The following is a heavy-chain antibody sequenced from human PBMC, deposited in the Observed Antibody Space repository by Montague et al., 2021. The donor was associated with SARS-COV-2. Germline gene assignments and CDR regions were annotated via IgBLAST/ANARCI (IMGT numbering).Heavy chain of an antibody. CDR2: INYSGST. CDR3: ARAPIYRSSWYAYFDY. J-gene: IGHJ4*02. CDR1: GDSMNNYY. Sequence: SETLSLTCTVSGDSMNNYYWSWIRQPPGKGLEWIGYINYSGSTHYNPSLQSRVTLSKDTSKNQFSLRLTSVTAADTAMYFCARAPIYRSSWYAYFDYWCQGTLVTVSS. V-gene: IGHV4-59*01. D-gene: IGHD6-13*01.